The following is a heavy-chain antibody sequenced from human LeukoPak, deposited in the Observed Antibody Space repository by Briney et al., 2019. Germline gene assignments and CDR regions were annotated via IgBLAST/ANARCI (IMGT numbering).Heavy chain of an antibody. D-gene: IGHD5-12*01. CDR2: IYTSGIT. CDR1: GGSISSGTYY. J-gene: IGHJ6*03. Sequence: PSESLSLTCTVSGGSISSGTYYWYWIRQPAGKGLEWIGRIYTSGITNYNPSLKSRVTISVDTSKNQFSLKLSSVTAADTAVYYCARGFGYSGYDSLADSFYYYYYMDVWGKGTTVTVSS. CDR3: ARGFGYSGYDSLADSFYYYYYMDV. V-gene: IGHV4-61*02.